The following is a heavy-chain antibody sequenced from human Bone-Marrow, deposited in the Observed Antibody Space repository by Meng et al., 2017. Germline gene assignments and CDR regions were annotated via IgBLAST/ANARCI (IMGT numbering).Heavy chain of an antibody. J-gene: IGHJ6*02. CDR1: GFIFSSYV. V-gene: IGHV3-30*04. Sequence: SLMICCAASGFIFSSYVMYWVRQAPGEGLEWVAIITYDGSNKYYADSVKGRFTVSRDNSKHTLYLQMNSLRAEDTAVYYCAKAYWEFYYYYYGMDVWGQGTTVTVSS. D-gene: IGHD1-26*01. CDR3: AKAYWEFYYYYYGMDV. CDR2: ITYDGSNK.